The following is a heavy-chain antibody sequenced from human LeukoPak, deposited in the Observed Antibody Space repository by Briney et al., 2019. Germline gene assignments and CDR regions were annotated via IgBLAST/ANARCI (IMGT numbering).Heavy chain of an antibody. CDR1: GFTFSNAW. Sequence: GGSLRLSCAASGFTFSNAWMSWVRQAPGKGLEWVSYISSSGSTIYYADSVKGRFTISRDNAKNSLYLQMNSLRAEDTAVYYCARENAMIVVVTKAADYWGQGTLVTVSS. D-gene: IGHD3-22*01. CDR2: ISSSGSTI. J-gene: IGHJ4*02. V-gene: IGHV3-11*01. CDR3: ARENAMIVVVTKAADY.